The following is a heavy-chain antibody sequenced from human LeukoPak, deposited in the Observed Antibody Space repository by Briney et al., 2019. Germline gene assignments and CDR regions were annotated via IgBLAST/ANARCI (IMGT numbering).Heavy chain of an antibody. V-gene: IGHV3-30*02. CDR1: GFAFSSYG. J-gene: IGHJ4*02. Sequence: GSLRLSCAASGFAFSSYGMHWVRQAPGKGLEWVAYIHYDSTTEDYADSVKGRFTISRDNSKNTLFPQMNNLRVEDMAVFYCAKDWNWAIDYWGQGTLVTVSS. CDR2: IHYDSTTE. CDR3: AKDWNWAIDY. D-gene: IGHD1-7*01.